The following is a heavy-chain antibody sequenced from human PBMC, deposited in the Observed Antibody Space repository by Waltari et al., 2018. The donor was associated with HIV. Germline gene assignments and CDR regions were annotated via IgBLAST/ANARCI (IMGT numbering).Heavy chain of an antibody. CDR3: ASSGYSGYDFPNYYYGMDV. CDR2: IIPIFGTA. Sequence: QVQLVQSGAEVKKPGSSVKVSCKASGGTFSSYAISWVRQAPGQGLEWMGVIIPIFGTANYAQKFQGRVTITADEATSTAYMELSSLRSEDTAVYYCASSGYSGYDFPNYYYGMDVWGQGTTVTVSS. J-gene: IGHJ6*02. D-gene: IGHD5-12*01. V-gene: IGHV1-69*01. CDR1: GGTFSSYA.